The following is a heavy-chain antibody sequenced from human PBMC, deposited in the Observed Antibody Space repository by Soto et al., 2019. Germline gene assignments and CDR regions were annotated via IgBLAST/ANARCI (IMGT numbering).Heavy chain of an antibody. CDR1: GGTFSSYA. CDR3: ARGPGAVAGTDH. CDR2: IISIFGTA. D-gene: IGHD6-19*01. J-gene: IGHJ4*02. Sequence: QVQLVQSGAEVKKPGSSVKVSCKASGGTFSSYAISWVRQAPGQGLVWMGGIISIFGTANYAQKFQGRVTIIADKSTSTAYMKLSSLRSEDAEEYYCARGPGAVAGTDHWGQGTLVTVSS. V-gene: IGHV1-69*06.